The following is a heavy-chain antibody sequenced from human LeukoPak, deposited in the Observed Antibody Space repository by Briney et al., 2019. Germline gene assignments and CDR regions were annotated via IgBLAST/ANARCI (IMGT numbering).Heavy chain of an antibody. CDR3: VRGVGVSRFNYLDS. CDR1: GFTFSIYA. V-gene: IGHV3-23*01. D-gene: IGHD6-13*01. Sequence: GGSLRLSCAASGFTFSIYAMTWVRQAPGKGLEWVSVISGSDNSTSYADSVKGRFTISRDNSKNTLYLQMNSLRDDDTAVYYCVRGVGVSRFNYLDSWGQGTLVIVSS. CDR2: ISGSDNST. J-gene: IGHJ4*02.